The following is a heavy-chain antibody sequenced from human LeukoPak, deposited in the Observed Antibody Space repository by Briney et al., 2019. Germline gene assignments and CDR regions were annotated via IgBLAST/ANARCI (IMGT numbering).Heavy chain of an antibody. Sequence: PGGSLRLSCAASGFTFSSFWMSWVRQPPGKGLEWVANIKQDGNDKNYIDSVKGRFTISRGNAKNSLYLQMNSLRAEDTAKYYCVRDGSDILTVYGMDVWGQGTTVTVSS. CDR1: GFTFSSFW. J-gene: IGHJ6*02. V-gene: IGHV3-7*01. D-gene: IGHD3-9*01. CDR2: IKQDGNDK. CDR3: VRDGSDILTVYGMDV.